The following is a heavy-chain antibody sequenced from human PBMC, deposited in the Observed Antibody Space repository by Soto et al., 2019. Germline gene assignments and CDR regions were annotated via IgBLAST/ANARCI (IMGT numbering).Heavy chain of an antibody. J-gene: IGHJ4*02. Sequence: QITLKESGPTLVKPTQTLTLTCTFSGFSLSTSGVGVGWIRQPPGKALEWLALIYWNDDKRYSPSLKSRLTITKDTSKNQVVLTMTNMDPVDTATYYCAHWYVDTAMVYYFDYWGQGTLVTVSS. CDR1: GFSLSTSGVG. D-gene: IGHD5-18*01. V-gene: IGHV2-5*01. CDR2: IYWNDDK. CDR3: AHWYVDTAMVYYFDY.